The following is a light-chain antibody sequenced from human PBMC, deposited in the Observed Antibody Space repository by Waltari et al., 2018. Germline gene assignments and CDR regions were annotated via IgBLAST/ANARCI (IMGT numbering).Light chain of an antibody. CDR1: SLRSYY. V-gene: IGLV3-19*01. CDR3: NSRDSSGNPYV. J-gene: IGLJ1*01. Sequence: SSELTQDPAVSVALGQTVRITCQGDSLRSYYASWYQQKPGQAPLLVIYGKNNRPSGIPDRFSGSSSGNTASLTITGAQAEDEADYYCNSRDSSGNPYVFGTGTKVTVL. CDR2: GKN.